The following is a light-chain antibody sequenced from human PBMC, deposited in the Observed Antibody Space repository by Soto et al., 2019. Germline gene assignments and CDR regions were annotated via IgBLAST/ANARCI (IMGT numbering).Light chain of an antibody. CDR1: QSVSSIY. CDR3: QQYGSSPPYT. Sequence: EIVLTQTPGTLSLSPGERATLSCRASQSVSSIYLGWCQQKPGQAPRLLIYGASSRATGTPDRFSGSGSGTDFTLTISRLEPEDFAVYYCQQYGSSPPYTLGQGTKLEIK. J-gene: IGKJ2*01. V-gene: IGKV3-20*01. CDR2: GAS.